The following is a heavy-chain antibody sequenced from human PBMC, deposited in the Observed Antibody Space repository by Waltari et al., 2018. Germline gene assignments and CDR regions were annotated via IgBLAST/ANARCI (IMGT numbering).Heavy chain of an antibody. CDR2: RSYEGGNK. CDR3: ARDSRRGVVVRVY. V-gene: IGHV3-30*04. J-gene: IGHJ4*02. Sequence: HWVRQAAGRGREWVALRSYEGGNKYYADSVKGRFTIARDESKNTRYLQMDSLGSDDTAVYYCARDSRRGVVVRVYWGQGTLVTVSS. D-gene: IGHD2-15*01.